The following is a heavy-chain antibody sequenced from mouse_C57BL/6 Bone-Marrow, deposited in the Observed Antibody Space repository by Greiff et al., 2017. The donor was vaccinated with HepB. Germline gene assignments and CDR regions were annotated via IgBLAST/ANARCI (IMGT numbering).Heavy chain of an antibody. D-gene: IGHD1-1*01. CDR2: IYPRSGNT. CDR1: GYTFTSYG. Sequence: QVQLQQSGAELARPGASVKLSCKASGYTFTSYGISWVKQRPGQGLEWIGEIYPRSGNTYYNEKFKGKATLTADKSSSTAYMELRSLTSEDSAVYFCASRVNLLLRPGCAFWGQGTLVTVSA. V-gene: IGHV1-81*01. J-gene: IGHJ3*01. CDR3: ASRVNLLLRPGCAF.